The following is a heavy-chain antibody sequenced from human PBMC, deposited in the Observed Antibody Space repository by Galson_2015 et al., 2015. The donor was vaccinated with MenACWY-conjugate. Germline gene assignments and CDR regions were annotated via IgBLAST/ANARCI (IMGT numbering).Heavy chain of an antibody. CDR2: IWYDGSNK. CDR1: GFTFSSYG. J-gene: IGHJ6*02. CDR3: ARALLQWELLRAGPIDV. V-gene: IGHV3-33*01. D-gene: IGHD1-26*01. Sequence: SLRLSCAASGFTFSSYGMHWVRQAPGKGLEWVAVIWYDGSNKYYADSVKGRFTISRDNSKNTLYLQMNSLRAEDTAVYYCARALLQWELLRAGPIDVWGQGTTVTVSS.